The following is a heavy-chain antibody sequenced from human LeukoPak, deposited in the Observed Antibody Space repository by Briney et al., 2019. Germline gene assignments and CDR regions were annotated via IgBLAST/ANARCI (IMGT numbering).Heavy chain of an antibody. CDR1: GFTFSSYS. CDR2: ISSSSSTI. J-gene: IGHJ4*02. Sequence: GGSLRLSCAASGFTFSSYSMNWVRQAPGKGLEWVSYISSSSSTIYYADSVKGRFTISRDNAKNSLYLQMNSLRAEDTAVYYCARDGGNRHFDYWGQGTLVTVSS. V-gene: IGHV3-48*04. CDR3: ARDGGNRHFDY. D-gene: IGHD4-23*01.